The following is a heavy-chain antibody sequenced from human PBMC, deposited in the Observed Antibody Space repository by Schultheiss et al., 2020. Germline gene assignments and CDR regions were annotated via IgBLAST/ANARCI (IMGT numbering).Heavy chain of an antibody. V-gene: IGHV4-30-4*01. J-gene: IGHJ4*02. CDR3: ARVNDFWSGYLNPHNYFDY. D-gene: IGHD3-3*01. Sequence: SETLSLTCTVSGGSISSGDYYWSWIRQPPGKGLEWIGYIYYSGSTYYNPSLKSRVTISVDTSKNQFSLKLSSVTAADTAVYYCARVNDFWSGYLNPHNYFDYWGQGTLVTVSS. CDR2: IYYSGST. CDR1: GGSISSGDYY.